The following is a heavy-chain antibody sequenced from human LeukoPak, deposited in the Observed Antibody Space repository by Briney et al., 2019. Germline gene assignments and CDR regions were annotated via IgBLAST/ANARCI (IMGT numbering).Heavy chain of an antibody. Sequence: SETLSLTCTVSGGSISSGSYYWSWIRQPAGKGLEWIGRIYTSGSTNYNPSLKSRVTISVDTSKNQFSLKLSSVTAADTAVYYCATSSAPWGIFDYWGQGTLVTVSS. V-gene: IGHV4-61*02. CDR3: ATSSAPWGIFDY. CDR1: GGSISSGSYY. CDR2: IYTSGST. J-gene: IGHJ4*02. D-gene: IGHD3-16*01.